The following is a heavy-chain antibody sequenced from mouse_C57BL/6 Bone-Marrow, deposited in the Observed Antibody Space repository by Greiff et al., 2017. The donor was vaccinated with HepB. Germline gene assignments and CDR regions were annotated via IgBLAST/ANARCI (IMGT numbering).Heavy chain of an antibody. CDR3: ARPGYVACFAY. J-gene: IGHJ3*01. CDR2: ISSGGSYT. Sequence: EVKVVESGGDLVKPGGSLKLSCAASGFTFSSYGMSWVRQTPDKRLEWVATISSGGSYTYYPDSVKGRFTISRDNAKNTLYLQMSSLKSEDTAMYYCARPGYVACFAYWGQGTLVTVSA. CDR1: GFTFSSYG. V-gene: IGHV5-6*01. D-gene: IGHD3-1*01.